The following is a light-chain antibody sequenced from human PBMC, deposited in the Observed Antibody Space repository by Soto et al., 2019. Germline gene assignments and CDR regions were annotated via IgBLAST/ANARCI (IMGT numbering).Light chain of an antibody. Sequence: EIQMTQSPATLSLSVGDRATITCRASQTVSSWLAWYQQKAGKAPRLLIYGASTLASGIPARFSGSGSGTEFTLTISSLQPDDFAAYYCQQYNIWRAFGQGTKVDI. CDR3: QQYNIWRA. CDR1: QTVSSW. V-gene: IGKV1-5*03. J-gene: IGKJ1*01. CDR2: GAS.